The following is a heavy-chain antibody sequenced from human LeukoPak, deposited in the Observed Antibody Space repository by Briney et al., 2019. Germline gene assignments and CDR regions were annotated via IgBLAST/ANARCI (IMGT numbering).Heavy chain of an antibody. V-gene: IGHV4-59*01. CDR3: ARGTYGSGSYLPSYYFDY. CDR1: GGSISSYY. CDR2: IYYSGST. D-gene: IGHD3-10*01. Sequence: PSETLSLTCTVSGGSISSYYWSWIRQPPGKGLEWIGYIYYSGSTNYNPSLKSRVTISVDTSKNQFSLKLSSVTAADTAAYYCARGTYGSGSYLPSYYFDYWGQGTLVTVSS. J-gene: IGHJ4*02.